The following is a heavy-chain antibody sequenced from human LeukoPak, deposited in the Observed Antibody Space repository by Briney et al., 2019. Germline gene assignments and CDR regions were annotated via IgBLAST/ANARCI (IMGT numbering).Heavy chain of an antibody. Sequence: SETLSLTCTVSGGSISSSSYYWGWIRQPPGKGLEWFGSFYYSGSTYYNPSLKSRVTISVDTSKNQFSLKLSSVTAADTAVYYCARDGASGFDYWGQGTLVTVSS. J-gene: IGHJ4*02. V-gene: IGHV4-39*07. CDR1: GGSISSSSYY. D-gene: IGHD1-26*01. CDR2: FYYSGST. CDR3: ARDGASGFDY.